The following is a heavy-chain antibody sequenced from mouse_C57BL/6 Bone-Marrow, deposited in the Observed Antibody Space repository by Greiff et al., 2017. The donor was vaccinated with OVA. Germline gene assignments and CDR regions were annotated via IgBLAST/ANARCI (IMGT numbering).Heavy chain of an antibody. D-gene: IGHD2-4*01. CDR1: GFNIKDDY. V-gene: IGHV14-4*01. CDR3: TGDYDWFAY. Sequence: VQLKQSGAELVRPGASVKLSCTASGFNIKDDYMHWVKQRPEQGLEWIGCIDPENGDTEYASKFQGKATITADTSSNTAYLQLSSLTSEDTAVYYCTGDYDWFAYWGQGTLVTVSA. CDR2: IDPENGDT. J-gene: IGHJ3*01.